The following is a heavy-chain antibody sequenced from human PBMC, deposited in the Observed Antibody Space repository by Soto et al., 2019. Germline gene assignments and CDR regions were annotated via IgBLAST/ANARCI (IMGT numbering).Heavy chain of an antibody. D-gene: IGHD2-2*01. J-gene: IGHJ3*02. V-gene: IGHV1-8*01. CDR2: MNPNSGNT. Sequence: GASVKVSCKASGYTFTSYDINWVRQATGQGLERMGWMNPNSGNTGYAQKFQGRVTMTRNSSISIAYMELSSLRSEDTAVYYCASAIVVVPAAPLWAFDIWGQGTMVTVSS. CDR3: ASAIVVVPAAPLWAFDI. CDR1: GYTFTSYD.